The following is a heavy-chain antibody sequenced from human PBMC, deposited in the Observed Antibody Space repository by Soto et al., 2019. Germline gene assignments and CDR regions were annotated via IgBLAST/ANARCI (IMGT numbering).Heavy chain of an antibody. CDR3: ARVPLGYCSCGSCPVGYMDV. J-gene: IGHJ6*03. CDR2: IWYDGSNK. V-gene: IGHV3-33*01. Sequence: PGGSLRLSCAASGFTFSSYGMHWVRQAPGKGLEWVAVIWYDGSNKYYADSVKGRFTISRDNSKNTLYLQMNSLRAEDTAVYYCARVPLGYCSCGSCPVGYMDVWGKGTTVPVSS. CDR1: GFTFSSYG. D-gene: IGHD2-15*01.